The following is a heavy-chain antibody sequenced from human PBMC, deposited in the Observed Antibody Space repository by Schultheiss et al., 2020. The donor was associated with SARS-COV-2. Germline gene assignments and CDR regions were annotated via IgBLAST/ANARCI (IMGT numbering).Heavy chain of an antibody. CDR2: INPNSGGT. CDR3: ARVRIVVVPAAMGYYYYGMDG. CDR1: GYTFTGYY. V-gene: IGHV1-2*06. J-gene: IGHJ6*02. D-gene: IGHD2-2*01. Sequence: ASVKVSCKASGYTFTGYYMHWVRQAPGQGLEWMGRINPNSGGTNYAQKFQGRVTMTRDTSISTAYMELSRLRSDDTAVYYCARVRIVVVPAAMGYYYYGMDGWGQGTTVTVSS.